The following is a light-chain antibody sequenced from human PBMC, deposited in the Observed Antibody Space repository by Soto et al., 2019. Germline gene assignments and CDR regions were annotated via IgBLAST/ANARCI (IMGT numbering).Light chain of an antibody. J-gene: IGKJ1*01. Sequence: PVERVTLSCRASQSVSSSYLTWYQQKPGTAPRLLIYDASNRATGIPARFSGSGSGTDFTLTISRLEPEDFAVYYCLHRSDRRTVGRGTK. CDR1: QSVSSSY. CDR3: LHRSDRRT. CDR2: DAS. V-gene: IGKV3D-20*02.